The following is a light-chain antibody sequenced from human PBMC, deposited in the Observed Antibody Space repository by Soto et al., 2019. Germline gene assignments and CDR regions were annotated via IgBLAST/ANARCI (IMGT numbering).Light chain of an antibody. CDR2: ATS. J-gene: IGKJ1*01. V-gene: IGKV1-6*01. CDR1: QGIRGD. Sequence: AIQMTQSPSSLSASLGDRVTITCRASQGIRGDLGWYQQKPGKAPKLLISATSTLQSGVPSRFSGRGSGTNLTLTISSLQPEDFATYYCIQDIISPLTVGQGTKVEL. CDR3: IQDIISPLT.